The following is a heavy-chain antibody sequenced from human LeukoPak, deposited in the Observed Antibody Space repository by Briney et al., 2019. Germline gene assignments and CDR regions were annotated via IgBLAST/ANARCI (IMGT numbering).Heavy chain of an antibody. D-gene: IGHD5-24*01. J-gene: IGHJ4*02. CDR2: INPNSGGT. Sequence: ASVKVSCKASGYTFTGYHMHWVRQAPGQGLEWMGWINPNSGGTNYAQKFQGRVTMTRDTSISTAYMELSRLRSEDTAVYYCARALDGYNYLDYWGQGTLVTVSS. CDR1: GYTFTGYH. V-gene: IGHV1-2*02. CDR3: ARALDGYNYLDY.